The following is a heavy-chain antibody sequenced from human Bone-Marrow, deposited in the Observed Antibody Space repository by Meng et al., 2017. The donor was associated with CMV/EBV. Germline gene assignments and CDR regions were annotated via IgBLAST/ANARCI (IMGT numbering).Heavy chain of an antibody. J-gene: IGHJ4*02. CDR2: IIPILGIA. V-gene: IGHV1-69*02. D-gene: IGHD2-21*01. CDR1: GGTFSSYT. Sequence: SVKVSCKASGGTFSSYTISWVRQAPGQGLEWMGRIIPILGIANYAQKFQGRVTITADKSTSTAYMELSSLRSEETAVYYCAKSLCGVIRNYWGQGTLVTVSS. CDR3: AKSLCGVIRNY.